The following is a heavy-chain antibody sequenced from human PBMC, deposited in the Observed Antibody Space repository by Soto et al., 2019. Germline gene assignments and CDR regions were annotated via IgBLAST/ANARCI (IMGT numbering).Heavy chain of an antibody. J-gene: IGHJ4*02. CDR1: GFTFSSYA. D-gene: IGHD3-22*01. V-gene: IGHV3-23*01. CDR3: AKVVNMYYYDSSGYFDY. CDR2: ISGSGGST. Sequence: GGSLRLSCAASGFTFSSYAMSWVRQAPGKGLEWVSAISGSGGSTYYADSVKGRFTISRDNSKNTLYLQMNSLRAEDTAVYYCAKVVNMYYYDSSGYFDYWGQGTMVTV.